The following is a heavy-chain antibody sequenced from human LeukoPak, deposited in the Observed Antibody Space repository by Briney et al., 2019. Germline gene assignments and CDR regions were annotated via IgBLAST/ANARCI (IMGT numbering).Heavy chain of an antibody. CDR3: AKYSSSWSYYFDY. Sequence: GESLKISCKGSGYTFTSYWIGWVRQMPGKGLEWMGIIYPGDSDTRYSPSFQGQVTISADKSISTAYLQWSSLKASDTAMYYCAKYSSSWSYYFDYWGQGTLVTVSS. D-gene: IGHD6-13*01. CDR2: IYPGDSDT. J-gene: IGHJ4*02. CDR1: GYTFTSYW. V-gene: IGHV5-51*01.